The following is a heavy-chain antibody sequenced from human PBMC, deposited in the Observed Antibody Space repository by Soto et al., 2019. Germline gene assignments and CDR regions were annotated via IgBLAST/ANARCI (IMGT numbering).Heavy chain of an antibody. CDR1: GGSISSGGYS. V-gene: IGHV4-30-2*01. CDR2: SYHSGST. J-gene: IGHJ4*02. D-gene: IGHD4-17*01. Sequence: QLQLQESGSGLVKPSQTLSLTCAVSGGSISSGGYSLSWIRQPPGKGLEWIGYSYHSGSTYYNPSLKSRVTISVDRSKNQFSLKLSSVTAADTAVYYCARENNDYGIDYWGQGTLVTVSS. CDR3: ARENNDYGIDY.